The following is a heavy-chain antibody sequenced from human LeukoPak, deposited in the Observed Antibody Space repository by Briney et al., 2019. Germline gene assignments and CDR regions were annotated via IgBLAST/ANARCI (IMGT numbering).Heavy chain of an antibody. Sequence: PSETLSLTCTVSGGSISSYYWSWIRQPPGKGLECIAYIYYGGSANYNPSLESRVTMSVDTSKNQFSLTLSSVTAADTAVYYCARGIMVRGKGMDVWGQGTTVTVSS. CDR3: ARGIMVRGKGMDV. CDR1: GGSISSYY. CDR2: IYYGGSA. J-gene: IGHJ6*02. V-gene: IGHV4-59*01. D-gene: IGHD3-10*01.